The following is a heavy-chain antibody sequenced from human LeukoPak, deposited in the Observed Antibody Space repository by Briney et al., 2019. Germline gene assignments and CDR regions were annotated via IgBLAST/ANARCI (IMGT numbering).Heavy chain of an antibody. D-gene: IGHD6-19*01. CDR1: GSSFTSYW. CDR2: IYPGDSDT. V-gene: IGHV5-51*01. J-gene: IGHJ3*02. Sequence: GESLKISCKGSGSSFTSYWIGWVRQMPGKGLEWMGIIYPGDSDTRYSPSFQGQVTISADKSISTAYLQWSSLKASNTAMYYCARGAYGGQWLVLGAFDIWGQGTMVTVSS. CDR3: ARGAYGGQWLVLGAFDI.